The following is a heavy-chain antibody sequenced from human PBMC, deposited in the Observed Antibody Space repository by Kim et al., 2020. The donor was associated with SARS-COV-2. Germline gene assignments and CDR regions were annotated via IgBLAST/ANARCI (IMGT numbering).Heavy chain of an antibody. CDR3: ARDPPSRTAMDMWGYFDY. V-gene: IGHV3-30-3*01. CDR1: GFTFSSYA. J-gene: IGHJ4*02. Sequence: GGSLRLSCAASGFTFSSYAMHWVRQAPGKGLEWVAVISYDGSNKYYADSVKGRFTISRDNSKNTLYLQMNSLRAEDTAVYYCARDPPSRTAMDMWGYFDYWGQGTLVTVSS. CDR2: ISYDGSNK. D-gene: IGHD5-18*01.